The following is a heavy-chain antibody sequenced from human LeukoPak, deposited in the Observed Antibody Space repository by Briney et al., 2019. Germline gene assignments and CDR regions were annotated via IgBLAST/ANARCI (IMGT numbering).Heavy chain of an antibody. CDR2: IRSRSSAI. CDR1: GFTFSSYA. V-gene: IGHV3-48*04. Sequence: GGSLRLSCAASGFTFSSYAMSWVRQAPGKGLEWVSYIRSRSSAIYYGDSVKGRFTISRDNAKNSLYLQMNSLRAEDTAVYYCARNHYYYYMDVWGKGTTVTVSS. J-gene: IGHJ6*03. CDR3: ARNHYYYYMDV.